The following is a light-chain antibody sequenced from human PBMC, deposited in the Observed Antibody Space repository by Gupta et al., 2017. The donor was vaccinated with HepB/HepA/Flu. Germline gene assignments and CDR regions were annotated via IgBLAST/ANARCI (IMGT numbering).Light chain of an antibody. CDR1: SLRSYF. J-gene: IGLJ3*02. CDR2: GQD. V-gene: IGLV3-19*01. CDR3: NSRDSSGNHLVV. Sequence: SSELTQDPAVSVALGQTVRITCQGDSLRSYFASWYQQKPGQAPLLVVYGQDKRPSGSPDRFSGSRSGNTASLTIAGAQAEDEPDYYCNSRDSSGNHLVVFGGGTKLTVL.